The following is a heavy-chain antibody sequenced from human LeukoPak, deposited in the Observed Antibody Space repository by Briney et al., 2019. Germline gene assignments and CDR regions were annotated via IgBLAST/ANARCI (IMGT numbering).Heavy chain of an antibody. D-gene: IGHD3-22*01. CDR2: MKYDGSEK. Sequence: GGSLRLSCAASGFTFSSYWMSWVRQAPGKGLEWVANMKYDGSEKYYVDSVKGRFTISRDNAKNSLYLQMNSLRAEDTAVYYCAREIEYYDSSGYYYYYYMDVWGKGTTVTVSS. CDR3: AREIEYYDSSGYYYYYYMDV. V-gene: IGHV3-7*01. CDR1: GFTFSSYW. J-gene: IGHJ6*03.